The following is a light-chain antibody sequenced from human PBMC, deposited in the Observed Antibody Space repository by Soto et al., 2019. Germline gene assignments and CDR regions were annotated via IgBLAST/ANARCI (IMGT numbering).Light chain of an antibody. Sequence: DIQITQSPSTLSRSLLERFTITCRGSQTISRWLAWYQQKPGKAPKLLSYAASSLQSGVPSRSSGSGSGTDFTLNISSLQPEDFATYYCQQRWTFGQGTKVDIK. CDR2: AAS. CDR3: QQRWT. CDR1: QTISRW. J-gene: IGKJ1*01. V-gene: IGKV1-39*01.